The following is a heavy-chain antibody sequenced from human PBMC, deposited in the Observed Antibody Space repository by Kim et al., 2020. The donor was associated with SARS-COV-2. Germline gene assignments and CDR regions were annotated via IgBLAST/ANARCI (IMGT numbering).Heavy chain of an antibody. D-gene: IGHD3-3*01. CDR2: INAGNGNT. CDR3: ARARFWSGYGDVTIKH. J-gene: IGHJ4*02. Sequence: ASVKVSCKASGYTFTSYAMHWVRQAPGQRLEWMGWINAGNGNTKYSQKFQGRVTITRDTSASTAYMELSSLRSEDTAVYYCARARFWSGYGDVTIKHWGQGTLVTVSS. V-gene: IGHV1-3*01. CDR1: GYTFTSYA.